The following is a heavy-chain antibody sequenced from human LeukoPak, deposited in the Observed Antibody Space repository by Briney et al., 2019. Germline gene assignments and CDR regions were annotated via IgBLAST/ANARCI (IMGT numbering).Heavy chain of an antibody. D-gene: IGHD2-21*02. V-gene: IGHV4-39*07. Sequence: PSETLSLTCTVSGGSISSNSYYWGWIRQPPGKGLEWIGSIYYSGSTYYNPSLKSRVTMSVDTSKNHFSLKLTSVTAADTAVYYCARAAGRLLPFDSWGQGTLVTVSS. J-gene: IGHJ4*02. CDR3: ARAAGRLLPFDS. CDR2: IYYSGST. CDR1: GGSISSNSYY.